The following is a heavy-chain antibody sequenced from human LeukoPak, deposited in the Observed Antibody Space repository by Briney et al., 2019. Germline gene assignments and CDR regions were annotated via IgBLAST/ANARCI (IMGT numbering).Heavy chain of an antibody. CDR1: GFTVSSNY. V-gene: IGHV3-66*01. J-gene: IGHJ4*02. Sequence: GGSLRLSCAASGFTVSSNYMSWVRQAPGKGLEWVSLFYSATSTHYADSVKGRFTISRDNSKNTLYLQMNSLRAEDTAVYYCERGSDYYDYWGQGTLVTVSS. CDR2: FYSATST. CDR3: ERGSDYYDY. D-gene: IGHD3-22*01.